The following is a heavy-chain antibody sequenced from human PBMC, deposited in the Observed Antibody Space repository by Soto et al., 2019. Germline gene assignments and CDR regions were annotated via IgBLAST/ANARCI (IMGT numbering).Heavy chain of an antibody. CDR3: ARDRGYDAHDYYYNAMDV. Sequence: WGSLVLSCVASGFTFRTYTMNWVRQAPGKGLEWVSGIRGFSPYTFYAESVKGRFTISRDNSKNSLYLQMNSLGVEDTAVYYCARDRGYDAHDYYYNAMDVWGQGTTVTVSS. CDR1: GFTFRTYT. J-gene: IGHJ6*02. CDR2: IRGFSPYT. D-gene: IGHD5-12*01. V-gene: IGHV3-21*01.